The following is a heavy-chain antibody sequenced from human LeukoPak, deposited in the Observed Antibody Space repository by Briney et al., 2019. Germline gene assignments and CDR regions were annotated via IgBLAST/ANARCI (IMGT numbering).Heavy chain of an antibody. V-gene: IGHV4-34*01. Sequence: SETLSLTCAVYGGSFSGYYWSWIRQPPGKGLEWIGEINHSGSTNYNPSLKSRVTISVDTSKNQFSLKLSSVTAADTAVYYCACGSGTDDDSWGQGTLVTVSS. CDR1: GGSFSGYY. J-gene: IGHJ4*02. CDR2: INHSGST. D-gene: IGHD3-10*01. CDR3: ACGSGTDDDS.